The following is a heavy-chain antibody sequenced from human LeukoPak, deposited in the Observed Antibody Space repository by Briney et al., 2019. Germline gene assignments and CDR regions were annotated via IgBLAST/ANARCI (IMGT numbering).Heavy chain of an antibody. V-gene: IGHV3-23*01. CDR1: GFTFSSSA. J-gene: IGHJ6*02. Sequence: GGSLRLSCAASGFTFSSSAMNWVRQAPGKGLEWVSAISGSGGSTYYADSVKGRFTISRDNSKNTLYLQMNSLRAEDTAVYYCARDPRRYYDFWSGYPNYYYYYGMDVWGQGTTVTVSS. CDR2: ISGSGGST. D-gene: IGHD3-3*01. CDR3: ARDPRRYYDFWSGYPNYYYYYGMDV.